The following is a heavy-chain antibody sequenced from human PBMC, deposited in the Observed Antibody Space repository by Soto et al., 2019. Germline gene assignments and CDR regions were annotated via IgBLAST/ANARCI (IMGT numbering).Heavy chain of an antibody. V-gene: IGHV3-74*01. CDR3: ARMPEKSPQN. D-gene: IGHD2-2*01. Sequence: EVQLVESGGGLVQPGGSLRLSCAASGFTFSSYWMHWVRQAPGKGLVWVSSISTDASSTSYADPVKGRFTISRDNAKNSLYLQMTSVRADATAGYYCARMPEKSPQNWGQGTLVIVSP. J-gene: IGHJ1*01. CDR1: GFTFSSYW. CDR2: ISTDASST.